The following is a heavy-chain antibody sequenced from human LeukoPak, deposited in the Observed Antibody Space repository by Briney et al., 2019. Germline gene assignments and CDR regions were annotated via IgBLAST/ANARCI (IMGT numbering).Heavy chain of an antibody. D-gene: IGHD5-12*01. CDR3: ARGGSRVTTIHMFDY. V-gene: IGHV3-21*01. CDR2: ISSSSNYI. J-gene: IGHJ4*02. CDR1: GFTFSGYF. Sequence: GESLRLSCAASGFTFSGYFMSWVRQAPGKGLEWVSSISSSSNYIYYADSVKGRFTISRDNAKNSLYLQMNSLRAEDTAVYYCARGGSRVTTIHMFDYWGQGTLVTVSS.